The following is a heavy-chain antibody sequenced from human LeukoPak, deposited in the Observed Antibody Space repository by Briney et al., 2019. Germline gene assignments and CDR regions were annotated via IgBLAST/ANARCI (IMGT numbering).Heavy chain of an antibody. CDR1: GGSMSTYY. Sequence: PSETLSLTCTVSGGSMSTYYWTWIRQPPGQGLEWIAYIHYTGRTNYNPSLKGRVTISVDTSNSQFSLNLNSVTAADTAVYYCARGAGWYDYWGQGTLVTVSS. CDR2: IHYTGRT. D-gene: IGHD6-19*01. V-gene: IGHV4-59*01. J-gene: IGHJ4*02. CDR3: ARGAGWYDY.